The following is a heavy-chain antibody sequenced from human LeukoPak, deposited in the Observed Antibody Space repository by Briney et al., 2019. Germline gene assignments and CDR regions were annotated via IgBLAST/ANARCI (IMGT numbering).Heavy chain of an antibody. Sequence: APVKVSCKASGYTFRSFDVNWVRQATGQGLEWMGWMNPNSGNTGYAQEFQGRVTMTRNTSINTAYMEVSGLTSEDTAVYYCARAPSPASYAMDVWGQGTTVTVSS. J-gene: IGHJ6*02. CDR1: GYTFRSFD. CDR3: ARAPSPASYAMDV. V-gene: IGHV1-8*01. CDR2: MNPNSGNT.